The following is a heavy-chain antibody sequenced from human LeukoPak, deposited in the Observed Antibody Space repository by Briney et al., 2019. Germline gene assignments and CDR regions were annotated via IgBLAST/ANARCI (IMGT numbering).Heavy chain of an antibody. Sequence: GGYLRLSCVASGFTFSSYVMTWVRQAPGKGLEWVSSIIGNGDSTYYADSVKGRFTISRDNSKNTLYLQMNSLRAEDTAIYYCAKGSKGTYDYWGQGTLVTVSS. V-gene: IGHV3-23*01. J-gene: IGHJ4*02. CDR1: GFTFSSYV. CDR2: IIGNGDST. CDR3: AKGSKGTYDY.